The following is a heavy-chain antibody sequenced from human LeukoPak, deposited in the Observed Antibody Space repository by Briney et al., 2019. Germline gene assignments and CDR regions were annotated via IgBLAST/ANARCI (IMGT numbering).Heavy chain of an antibody. V-gene: IGHV1-2*04. D-gene: IGHD5-18*01. J-gene: IGHJ4*02. Sequence: GASVKVSCKASGNTFTGYYMHWVRQAPGQGLEWMGWINPNSGGTNYAQKFQGWVTMTRDTSISTAYMELSRLRSDDTAVYYCARATSGYSYDDFDYWGQGTLVTVSS. CDR2: INPNSGGT. CDR3: ARATSGYSYDDFDY. CDR1: GNTFTGYY.